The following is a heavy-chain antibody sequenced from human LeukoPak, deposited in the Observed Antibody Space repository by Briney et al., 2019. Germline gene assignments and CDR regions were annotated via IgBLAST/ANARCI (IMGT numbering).Heavy chain of an antibody. CDR3: ARDVKYPLDI. V-gene: IGHV3-7*01. CDR2: IKLDGSEK. CDR1: GLSFSAYW. D-gene: IGHD2-2*02. J-gene: IGHJ3*02. Sequence: GGSLTLSCAASGLSFSAYWMSWVRQASGKGLEWVANIKLDGSEKYYVDSVRGRFTISRDNAKNSLYVQMNSLRDEDAAVYFCARDVKYPLDIWGQGTMVTVSS.